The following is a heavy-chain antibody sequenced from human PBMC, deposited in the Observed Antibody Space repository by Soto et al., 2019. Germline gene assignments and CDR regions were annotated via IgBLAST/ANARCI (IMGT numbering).Heavy chain of an antibody. J-gene: IGHJ4*02. CDR3: ATSPPDYYDSSGYCDY. CDR1: GFTFSSYG. Sequence: QVQLVESGGGVVQPGRSLRLSCAASGFTFSSYGMHWVRQAPGRGLEWVAVIWYDGSNKYYADSVKGRFTISRDNSKNTLYLQMNSLRAEDTAVYYCATSPPDYYDSSGYCDYWGQGTLVTVSS. CDR2: IWYDGSNK. V-gene: IGHV3-33*01. D-gene: IGHD3-22*01.